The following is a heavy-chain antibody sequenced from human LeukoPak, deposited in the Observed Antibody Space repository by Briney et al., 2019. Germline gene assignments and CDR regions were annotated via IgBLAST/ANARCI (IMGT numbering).Heavy chain of an antibody. Sequence: PGGSLRLSCGASGFTFSSYAMSWVRQAPGKGLEWVSAISGSGGSTYYADSVKGRFTISRDNSKNTLYLQMNSLRAENTAVYYCAKGRWLQFSSFDYWGQGTLVTVSS. CDR2: ISGSGGST. J-gene: IGHJ4*02. V-gene: IGHV3-23*01. CDR3: AKGRWLQFSSFDY. D-gene: IGHD5-24*01. CDR1: GFTFSSYA.